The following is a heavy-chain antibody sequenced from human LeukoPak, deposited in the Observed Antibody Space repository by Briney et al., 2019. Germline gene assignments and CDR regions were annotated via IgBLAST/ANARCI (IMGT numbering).Heavy chain of an antibody. D-gene: IGHD3-16*01. J-gene: IGHJ4*02. V-gene: IGHV4-39*01. CDR3: ASPGGGPTDY. CDR2: IYYSGIT. CDR1: GSSSSSGGYY. Sequence: SETLSLXCTVSGSSSSSGGYYWGWIRQPLGKGLEWIGSIYYSGITYYNPSLKSRVTISVDTSKNQFSLKLSSVTAADTAVYYCASPGGGPTDYWGQGTLVTVSS.